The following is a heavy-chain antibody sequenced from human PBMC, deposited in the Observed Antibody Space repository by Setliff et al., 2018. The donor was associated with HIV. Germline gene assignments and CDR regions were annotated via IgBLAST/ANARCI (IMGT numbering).Heavy chain of an antibody. V-gene: IGHV1-2*05. CDR2: INPNTGGT. J-gene: IGHJ1*01. CDR3: ARGGGIIDHGEEYFQH. Sequence: ASVKVSCKASGYTLTTYGISWVRQAPGQGLEWMGRINPNTGGTNYAQKFQGRVTMTRDTSITTAYMEMTTLTSDDTVVYYCARGGGIIDHGEEYFQHWGQGTLVTVSS. D-gene: IGHD1-26*01. CDR1: GYTLTTYG.